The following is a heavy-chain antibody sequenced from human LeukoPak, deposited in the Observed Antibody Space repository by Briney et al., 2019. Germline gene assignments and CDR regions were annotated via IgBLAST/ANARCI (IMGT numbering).Heavy chain of an antibody. CDR1: GFTFSSYW. CDR2: VKQDGSEK. D-gene: IGHD4-17*01. CDR3: AREGYYGDYAF. Sequence: GESLRLSCAASGFTFSSYWMSWVRQAPGKGLEWVANVKQDGSEKYYVDSVKGRFTISRDNAKNSLYLQMNSLRAEDTAVYYCAREGYYGDYAFWGQGTLVTVSS. J-gene: IGHJ4*02. V-gene: IGHV3-7*01.